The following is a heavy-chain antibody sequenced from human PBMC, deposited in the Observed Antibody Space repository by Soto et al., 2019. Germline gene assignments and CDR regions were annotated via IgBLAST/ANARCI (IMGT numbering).Heavy chain of an antibody. D-gene: IGHD2-21*01. CDR1: GFTLTNYA. CDR3: ARDQSRGRVIFYYIDV. J-gene: IGHJ6*03. V-gene: IGHV3-48*02. Sequence: EVQLVESGGGLVQPGGSLRLSCTASGFTLTNYAMNWVRQAPGKGLEWVSYISSSSAAIFYADSVKGRFTISRDNAKNSLYLQMNSLRDEDTAVYYCARDQSRGRVIFYYIDVWGRGTRVTVSS. CDR2: ISSSSAAI.